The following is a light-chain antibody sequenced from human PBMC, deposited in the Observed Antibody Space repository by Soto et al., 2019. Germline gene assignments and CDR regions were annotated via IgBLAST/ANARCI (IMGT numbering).Light chain of an antibody. CDR2: DAS. V-gene: IGKV3-11*01. J-gene: IGKJ4*01. Sequence: EVVLTQSPATLSLSPGERATLSCRASESIGNYLAWYQQKLGQAPKLLIYDASHRAIGIPGRFSGDGSGTDXXXXXSSLXXEDFAVYYCQWRSDWPPRLTFGGGTKVEIK. CDR1: ESIGNY. CDR3: QWRSDWPPRLT.